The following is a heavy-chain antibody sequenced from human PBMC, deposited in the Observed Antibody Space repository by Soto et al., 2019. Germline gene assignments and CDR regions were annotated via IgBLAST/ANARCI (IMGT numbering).Heavy chain of an antibody. CDR2: IYYSGST. CDR1: GGSISSSSYY. V-gene: IGHV4-39*01. J-gene: IGHJ4*02. Sequence: PSETLSLTCTVSGGSISSSSYYWGWIRQPPGKGLEWIGSIYYSGSTYYNPSLKSRVTISVDTSKNQFSLKLSSVTAADTAVYYCASTGGDYYGSGTLFDYWGQGTLVTVSS. D-gene: IGHD3-10*01. CDR3: ASTGGDYYGSGTLFDY.